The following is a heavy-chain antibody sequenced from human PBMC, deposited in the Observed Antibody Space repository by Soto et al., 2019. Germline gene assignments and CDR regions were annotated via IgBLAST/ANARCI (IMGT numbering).Heavy chain of an antibody. J-gene: IGHJ5*02. CDR2: ISYDGSNK. CDR3: AKGPVAGHNWFDP. V-gene: IGHV3-30-3*01. Sequence: LRLSCAASGFTFSSYAMHWVRQAPGKGLEWVAVISYDGSNKYYADSVKGRFTISRDNSKNTLYLQMNSLRAEDTAVYYCAKGPVAGHNWFDPWGQGTLVTVSS. D-gene: IGHD2-15*01. CDR1: GFTFSSYA.